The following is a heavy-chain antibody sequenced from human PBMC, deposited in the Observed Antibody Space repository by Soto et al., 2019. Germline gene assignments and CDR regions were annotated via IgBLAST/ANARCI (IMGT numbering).Heavy chain of an antibody. J-gene: IGHJ4*02. Sequence: QVQLVQSGAEVKKPGASVKVSCKASGYTFTGYYMHWVRQAPGQGLEWMGWINPNSGGTNYAQKIQGRVTMTRDTSISTAYMELSRLRSDDTAVYYCARYCFSGTSCYTRYFDSWGQGTLVTVSS. V-gene: IGHV1-2*02. CDR1: GYTFTGYY. CDR3: ARYCFSGTSCYTRYFDS. CDR2: INPNSGGT. D-gene: IGHD2-2*01.